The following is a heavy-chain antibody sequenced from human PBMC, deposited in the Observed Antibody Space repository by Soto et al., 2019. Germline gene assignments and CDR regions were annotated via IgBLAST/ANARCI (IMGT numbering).Heavy chain of an antibody. CDR1: GGSFGGYS. D-gene: IGHD3-10*01. CDR3: ASHESRAWYY. J-gene: IGHJ4*02. V-gene: IGHV4-34*01. CDR2: INHSGST. Sequence: QVQLQQWGAGLLEPSETLSLPCAVYGGSFGGYSGGWIRQPPGKGLEWIGEINHSGSTNYNPSLKSRVTISVDTSKNQFSLKLSSVTAADTAVYYCASHESRAWYYWGQGTLVTVSS.